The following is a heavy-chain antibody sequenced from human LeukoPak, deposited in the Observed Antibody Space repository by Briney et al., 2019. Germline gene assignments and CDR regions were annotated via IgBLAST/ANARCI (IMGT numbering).Heavy chain of an antibody. J-gene: IGHJ4*02. CDR1: GGPISSYY. V-gene: IGHV4-59*01. Sequence: SETLSLTCTVSGGPISSYYWSWIRLPPGKGLEWIGYIYYSGSTNYNPSLKSRVTISVDTSKNQFSPKLSSVTAADTAVYYCARVSDGYNYFCHLWGQETRVTVSS. D-gene: IGHD5-24*01. CDR2: IYYSGST. CDR3: ARVSDGYNYFCHL.